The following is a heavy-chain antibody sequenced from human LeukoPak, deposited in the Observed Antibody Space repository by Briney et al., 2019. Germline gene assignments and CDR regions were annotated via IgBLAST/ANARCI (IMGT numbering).Heavy chain of an antibody. J-gene: IGHJ4*02. D-gene: IGHD1-1*01. CDR1: RFTFTNYY. Sequence: ASVKVSCKASRFTFTNYYVHWVRQAPGQGLEWMGMISPSGGSTTYAQKFQGRLTMTRDTSTSTVYMQLSSLKSEDTAVYYCARGGNGACQEFVYWGQGTLVTVSS. CDR2: ISPSGGST. CDR3: ARGGNGACQEFVY. V-gene: IGHV1-46*01.